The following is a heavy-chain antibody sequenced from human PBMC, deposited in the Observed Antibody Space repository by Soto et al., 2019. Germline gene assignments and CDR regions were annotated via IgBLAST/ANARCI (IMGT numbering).Heavy chain of an antibody. D-gene: IGHD3-9*01. CDR1: GGSISSYY. CDR2: IYYSGST. CDR3: ARAPRYDILTGYYRGYYYYGMDV. V-gene: IGHV4-59*01. Sequence: QVQLQESGPGLVKPSETLSLTCTVSGGSISSYYWSWIRQPPGKGLEWIGYIYYSGSTNYNPSLKSRVTISVDTSKNQFSLKLSSVTAADTAVYYCARAPRYDILTGYYRGYYYYGMDVWGQGTTVTVSS. J-gene: IGHJ6*02.